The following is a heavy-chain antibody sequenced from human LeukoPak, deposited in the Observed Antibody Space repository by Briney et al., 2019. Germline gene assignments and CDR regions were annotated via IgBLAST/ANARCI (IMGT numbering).Heavy chain of an antibody. D-gene: IGHD3-22*01. Sequence: GGSQRLSCAASGFTVSNNYMSWVRQAPGKGLEWVSVIYSGGTTYYADSVEGRFTISRDNSKNTLYLQMNSLRAEDTAVYYCASRDYYDSSGYNDAFDIWGQGTMVTVSS. CDR2: IYSGGTT. J-gene: IGHJ3*02. CDR1: GFTVSNNY. V-gene: IGHV3-53*01. CDR3: ASRDYYDSSGYNDAFDI.